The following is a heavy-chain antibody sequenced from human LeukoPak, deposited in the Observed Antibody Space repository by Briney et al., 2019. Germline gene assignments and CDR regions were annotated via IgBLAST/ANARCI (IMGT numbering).Heavy chain of an antibody. D-gene: IGHD1-26*01. CDR1: GHSFTNHW. J-gene: IGHJ5*02. CDR3: AARPYAGSPNWYDP. CDR2: INFGDSET. Sequence: GESLKISCKASGHSFTNHWIGWVRQMPGIGLEWVGIINFGDSETLYSPSFQGQVTISLDKSISTTYLQWRSLKASDTATYYCAARPYAGSPNWYDPWGQGTLVTVSS. V-gene: IGHV5-51*01.